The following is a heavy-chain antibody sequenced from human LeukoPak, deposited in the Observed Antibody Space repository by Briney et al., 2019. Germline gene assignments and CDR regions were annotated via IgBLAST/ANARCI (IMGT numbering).Heavy chain of an antibody. V-gene: IGHV3-23*01. D-gene: IGHD2-2*01. CDR2: ISASGGST. CDR3: AKDWGYCSSTSCYGHDY. CDR1: GFTVSSNY. J-gene: IGHJ4*02. Sequence: GGSLRLSCAASGFTVSSNYMSWVRQAPGKGLEWVSTISASGGSTYYADSVKGRFTISRDNSKNTLYLPMNSLRAEDTAVYYCAKDWGYCSSTSCYGHDYWGQGTLVTVSS.